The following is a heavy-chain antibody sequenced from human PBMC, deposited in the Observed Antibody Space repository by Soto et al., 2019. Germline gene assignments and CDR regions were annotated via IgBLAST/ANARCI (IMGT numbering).Heavy chain of an antibody. D-gene: IGHD2-15*01. V-gene: IGHV3-21*01. J-gene: IGHJ4*02. CDR2: ISSSSSYI. CDR1: GFTFSSYS. Sequence: GGSLRLSCAASGFTFSSYSMNWARQAPGKGLEWVSSISSSSSYIYYADSVKGRFTISRDNAKNSLYLQMNSLRAEDTAVYYCARDLADCSGGRCYSLFQVPDHFDYWGQGTLVTVSS. CDR3: ARDLADCSGGRCYSLFQVPDHFDY.